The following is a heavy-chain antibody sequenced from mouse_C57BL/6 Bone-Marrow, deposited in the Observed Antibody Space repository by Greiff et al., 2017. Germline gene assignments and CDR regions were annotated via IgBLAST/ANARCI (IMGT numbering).Heavy chain of an antibody. CDR3: ARRLYCYCGSDY. CDR2: IDPEDGGT. CDR1: GFNITGYY. D-gene: IGHD1-1*01. V-gene: IGHV14-2*01. Sequence: VQLQQPGAELVKPGASVKLSCTASGFNITGYYMHWVKQRTEQGLEWIGRIDPEDGGTKYTPKFQGKATITADTSSNTAYLQLSSLTSEDAAVYYCARRLYCYCGSDYWGRGTALTVSS. J-gene: IGHJ2*01.